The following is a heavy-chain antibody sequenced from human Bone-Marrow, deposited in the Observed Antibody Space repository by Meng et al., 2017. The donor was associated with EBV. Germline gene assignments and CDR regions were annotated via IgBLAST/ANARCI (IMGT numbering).Heavy chain of an antibody. CDR3: ARSAKGYFGL. CDR2: INHSGST. CDR1: GGSFSGYY. V-gene: IGHV4-34*01. J-gene: IGHJ2*01. Sequence: QVQLQQWGAGLLKPSETLSLTCAVYGGSFSGYYWSWIRQPPGKGLEWIGEINHSGSTNYSPSLKSRVTISVDTSKNQFSLKLSSVTAADTAVHYCARSAKGYFGLWGRGTLVTVSS.